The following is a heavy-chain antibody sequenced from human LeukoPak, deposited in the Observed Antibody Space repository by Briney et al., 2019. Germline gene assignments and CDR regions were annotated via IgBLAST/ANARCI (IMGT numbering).Heavy chain of an antibody. CDR1: GGTFSSYA. Sequence: SVKVSCKASGGTFSSYAISWVRQAPGQGLEWMGGIIPIFGTANYAQKFQGRVTITADESTSTAYMELSGLRSEDTAVYYCARVPTTNNWFDPWGQGTLVTVSS. CDR3: ARVPTTNNWFDP. J-gene: IGHJ5*02. V-gene: IGHV1-69*13. D-gene: IGHD4-11*01. CDR2: IIPIFGTA.